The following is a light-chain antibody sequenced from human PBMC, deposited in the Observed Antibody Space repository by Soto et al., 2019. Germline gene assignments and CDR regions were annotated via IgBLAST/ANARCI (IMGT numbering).Light chain of an antibody. J-gene: IGLJ1*01. CDR3: SSYTSSRVYV. CDR2: DVS. V-gene: IGLV2-14*01. Sequence: QSALTQPASVSGSPGQSITISCTGTSSDVGGYNYVSWYQQHPGKAPKLMIYDVSNRPSGISNRFSGSKSGNTASLTISGLQAEDEADYYCSSYTSSRVYVFGTRTKLTVL. CDR1: SSDVGGYNY.